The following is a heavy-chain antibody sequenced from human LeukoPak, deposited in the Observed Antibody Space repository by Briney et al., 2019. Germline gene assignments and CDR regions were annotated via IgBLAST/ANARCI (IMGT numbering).Heavy chain of an antibody. V-gene: IGHV1-69*04. CDR2: IIPILGIA. CDR3: ARERWGSSHYYYGMDV. J-gene: IGHJ6*02. D-gene: IGHD2-2*01. Sequence: SVKVSCKASGGTFSSYAISWVRQAPGQGLEWMGRIIPILGIANYAQKFQGRVTITADKSTSTAYMELSSLRSEDTAVYYCARERWGSSHYYYGMDVRGQGTTVTVSS. CDR1: GGTFSSYA.